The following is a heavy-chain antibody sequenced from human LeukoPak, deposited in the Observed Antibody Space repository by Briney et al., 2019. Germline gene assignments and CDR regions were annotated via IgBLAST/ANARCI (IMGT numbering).Heavy chain of an antibody. J-gene: IGHJ4*02. D-gene: IGHD6-19*01. CDR2: INPNSGGT. CDR3: ARVRQWLVPEFDY. Sequence: ASVKVSCKASGYTFTGYYMHWVRQAPGQGLEWKGWINPNSGGTNYAQKFQGRVTMTRDTSISTAHMELSSLRSEDTALYYCARVRQWLVPEFDYWGQGTLVSVSS. V-gene: IGHV1-2*02. CDR1: GYTFTGYY.